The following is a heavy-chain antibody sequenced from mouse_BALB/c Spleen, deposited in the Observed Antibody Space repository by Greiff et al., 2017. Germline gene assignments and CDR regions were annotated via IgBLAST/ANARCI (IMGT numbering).Heavy chain of an antibody. CDR1: GFTFSSYT. V-gene: IGHV5-12-2*01. CDR2: ISNGGGST. D-gene: IGHD2-14*01. J-gene: IGHJ4*01. CDR3: ARHTRYGYAMDY. Sequence: EVKLMESGGGLVQPGGSLKLSCAASGFTFSSYTMSWVRQTPEKRLEWVAYISNGGGSTYYPDTVKGRFTISRDNAKNTLYLQMSSLKSEDTAMYYCARHTRYGYAMDYWGQGTSVTVSS.